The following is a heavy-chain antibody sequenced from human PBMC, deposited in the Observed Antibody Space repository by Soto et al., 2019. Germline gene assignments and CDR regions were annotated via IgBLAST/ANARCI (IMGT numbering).Heavy chain of an antibody. V-gene: IGHV4-4*07. CDR3: ARVYSGSYYEFDY. D-gene: IGHD1-26*01. CDR2: IYTSGST. Sequence: QVQLQESGPGLVKPSETLSLTCTVSGGSINNYYWSWIRQPAGKGLEWIGRIYTSGSTNYNPSLKSRVPMSVDTSKNQFSRKLSSVTAADTAVYYCARVYSGSYYEFDYWGQGTLVTVSS. J-gene: IGHJ4*02. CDR1: GGSINNYY.